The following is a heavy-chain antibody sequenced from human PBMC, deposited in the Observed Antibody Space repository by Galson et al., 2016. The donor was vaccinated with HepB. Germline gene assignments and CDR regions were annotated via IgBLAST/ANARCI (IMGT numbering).Heavy chain of an antibody. CDR2: IKQDGSEK. J-gene: IGHJ4*02. CDR3: ARSASYYDSSGYYRDPFDY. V-gene: IGHV3-7*01. CDR1: GIIFGNLW. D-gene: IGHD3-22*01. Sequence: SLRLSCAASGIIFGNLWMNWVRQAPGKGLEWVANIKQDGSEKYYADSVRGRFTITRDNSNNTLYLQMNSLRAEDTAVYYCARSASYYDSSGYYRDPFDYWGQGTLVTVSS.